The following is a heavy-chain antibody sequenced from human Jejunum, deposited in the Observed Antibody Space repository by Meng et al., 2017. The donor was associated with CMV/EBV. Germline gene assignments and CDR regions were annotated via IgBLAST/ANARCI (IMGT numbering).Heavy chain of an antibody. V-gene: IGHV3-66*02. D-gene: IGHD2-8*01. CDR3: ARGRLTGYFDY. CDR2: IYTGGST. CDR1: GFTVSSNY. Sequence: AASGFTVSSNYMSWVRQAPGKGLEWVSIIYTGGSTYYADSVKGRFTISRDNSKNTLYLQMNSLRAEDTAVYYCARGRLTGYFDYWGQGTRVTVSS. J-gene: IGHJ4*02.